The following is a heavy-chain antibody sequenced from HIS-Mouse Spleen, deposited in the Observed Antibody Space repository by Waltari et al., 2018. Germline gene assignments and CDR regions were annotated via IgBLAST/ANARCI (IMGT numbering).Heavy chain of an antibody. V-gene: IGHV4-39*07. CDR3: AREIPYSSSWYDWYFDL. D-gene: IGHD6-13*01. Sequence: QLQLQESGPGLVKPSETLSLTCTVSGGSISSSSYYWGWIRQPPGTWLEWIGSIYYRWSTYYNPSLRSRVTISVDTSKNQFSLKLSSVTAADTAVYYCAREIPYSSSWYDWYFDLWGRGTLVTVSS. CDR1: GGSISSSSYY. CDR2: IYYRWST. J-gene: IGHJ2*01.